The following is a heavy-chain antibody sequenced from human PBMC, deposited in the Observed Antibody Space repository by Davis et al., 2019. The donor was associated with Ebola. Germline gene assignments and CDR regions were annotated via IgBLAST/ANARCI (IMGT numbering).Heavy chain of an antibody. Sequence: GESLKISCAASGFTFSNYWMHWVRQGPGKGLVWVSRIKTDGSSTNYADSVKGRFTISRDNSKNTLYLQMNSLRAEDTAVYYCAKDGYSSGWNYFDYWGQGTLVTVSS. CDR3: AKDGYSSGWNYFDY. CDR2: IKTDGSST. D-gene: IGHD6-19*01. J-gene: IGHJ4*02. CDR1: GFTFSNYW. V-gene: IGHV3-74*01.